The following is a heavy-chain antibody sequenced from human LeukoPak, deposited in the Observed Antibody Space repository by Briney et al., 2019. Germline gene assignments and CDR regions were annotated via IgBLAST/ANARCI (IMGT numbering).Heavy chain of an antibody. Sequence: PSETLSLTCAVYGGSFSGYYWSWIRQPPGGGLEWIGEINHSGSTNYNPSLKRRVTLPVDTSKNQFSLKLSSVTAADTAVYYCARGGPVYSSSWYWFDPWGQGNLVTVSS. J-gene: IGHJ5*02. D-gene: IGHD6-13*01. CDR3: ARGGPVYSSSWYWFDP. CDR1: GGSFSGYY. CDR2: INHSGST. V-gene: IGHV4-34*01.